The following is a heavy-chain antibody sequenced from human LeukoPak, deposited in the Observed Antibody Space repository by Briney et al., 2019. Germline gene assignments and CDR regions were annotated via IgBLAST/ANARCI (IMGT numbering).Heavy chain of an antibody. CDR3: AKRHGSGSIWFDP. CDR2: IKQDGSEK. J-gene: IGHJ5*02. V-gene: IGHV3-7*02. D-gene: IGHD3-10*01. Sequence: GGSLRLSCAASGFTFSSKMMSSVRPAPGKGLEWVANIKQDGSEKYYVDSVKGRFTISRDNTKNTLYLQMNSVRAQETAVYYSAKRHGSGSIWFDPWGQGTLVTVSS. CDR1: GFTFSSKM.